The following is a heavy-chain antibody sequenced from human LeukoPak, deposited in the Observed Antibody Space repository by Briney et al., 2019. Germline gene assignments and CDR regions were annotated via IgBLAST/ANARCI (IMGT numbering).Heavy chain of an antibody. V-gene: IGHV4-34*01. CDR2: INHSGST. Sequence: PSETLSLTCAVYGGSFSGYYWSWIRQPPGTGLEWIGEINHSGSTNYNPSLKSRVTISVDTSKNQFSLKLSSVTAADTAVYYCESWRRGYSYCTSEDYWGQGTLVTVSS. D-gene: IGHD5-18*01. CDR1: GGSFSGYY. CDR3: ESWRRGYSYCTSEDY. J-gene: IGHJ4*02.